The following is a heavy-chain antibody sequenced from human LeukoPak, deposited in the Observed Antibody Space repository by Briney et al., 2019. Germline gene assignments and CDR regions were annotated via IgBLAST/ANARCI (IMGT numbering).Heavy chain of an antibody. D-gene: IGHD3-10*01. J-gene: IGHJ4*02. CDR1: GYTFTGYY. CDR3: ARDSVSGDFDY. CDR2: INPNSGGA. Sequence: GASVKVSCKASGYTFTGYYMHWVRQAPGQGLEWMGWINPNSGGANYAQKFQGRVTMTRDTSISTAYLELSRLRSDDAAVYFCARDSVSGDFDYWGQGTLVTVSS. V-gene: IGHV1-2*02.